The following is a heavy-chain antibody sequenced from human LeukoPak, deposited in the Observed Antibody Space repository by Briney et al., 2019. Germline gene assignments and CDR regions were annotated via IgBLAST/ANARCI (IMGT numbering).Heavy chain of an antibody. CDR2: IRYDGSNK. Sequence: GGSLRLSCAASGFTFSSYGMHWVRQAPGKGLEWVAFIRYDGSNKYYADSVKGRFTISRDNSKNTLYLQMNSLRAEDTAVYYCAKDRRIAAAGIGYWGQGTLVTVSS. CDR1: GFTFSSYG. V-gene: IGHV3-30*02. J-gene: IGHJ4*02. D-gene: IGHD6-13*01. CDR3: AKDRRIAAAGIGY.